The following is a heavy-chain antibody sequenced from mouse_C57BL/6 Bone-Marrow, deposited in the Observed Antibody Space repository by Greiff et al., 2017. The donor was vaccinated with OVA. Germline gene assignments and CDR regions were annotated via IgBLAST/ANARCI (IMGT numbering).Heavy chain of an antibody. CDR2: INPGSGGT. Sequence: LQESGAELVRPGTSVKVSCKASGYAFTNYLIEWVKQRPGQGLEWIGVINPGSGGTNYNEKFKGKATLTADKSSSTAYMQLSSLTSEDSAVYFCARDYGSAMDYWGQGTSVTVSS. CDR3: ARDYGSAMDY. V-gene: IGHV1-54*01. D-gene: IGHD1-1*01. CDR1: GYAFTNYL. J-gene: IGHJ4*01.